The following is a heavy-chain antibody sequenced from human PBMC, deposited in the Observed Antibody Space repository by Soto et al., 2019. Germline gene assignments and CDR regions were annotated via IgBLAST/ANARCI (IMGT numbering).Heavy chain of an antibody. V-gene: IGHV4-30-4*01. J-gene: IGHJ4*02. CDR2: IYYSGST. CDR1: GGSISSDDYY. Sequence: SETLSLTCTVSGGSISSDDYYWSWIRQPPGKGLECIGYIYYSGSTYYNPSLKSRVTISVDTSKNQFSLKLSSVTAADTAVYYCARTLRRGTPFDYWGQGTLVTVSS. CDR3: ARTLRRGTPFDY. D-gene: IGHD3-10*01.